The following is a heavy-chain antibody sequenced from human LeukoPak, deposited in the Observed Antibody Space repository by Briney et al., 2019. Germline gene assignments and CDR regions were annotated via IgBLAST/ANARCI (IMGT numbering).Heavy chain of an antibody. Sequence: ASVKVSCKASGYSFAGYFLHWVRQAPGQGLEWMGWINPDSGGTNYAQKFQGRVTMTRDTSINTAYMELSRLRSDDTAVYYCGRYYGSGSFGFDYWGQGTLVTVSS. CDR1: GYSFAGYF. CDR2: INPDSGGT. CDR3: GRYYGSGSFGFDY. D-gene: IGHD3-10*01. V-gene: IGHV1-2*02. J-gene: IGHJ4*02.